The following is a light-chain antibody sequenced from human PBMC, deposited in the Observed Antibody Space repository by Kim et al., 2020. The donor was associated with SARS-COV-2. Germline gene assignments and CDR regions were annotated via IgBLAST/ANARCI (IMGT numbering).Light chain of an antibody. V-gene: IGLV2-14*03. Sequence: QSALTQPASVSGSPGQSITISCTGTSSDIGGYNYVSWYQQHPGKAPKLMIHDVSKRPSGVSDRFSGSKSGNTTSLTISGLQAEDEADYYCSSFTSSSTDVFGTGTKVTVL. CDR2: DVS. J-gene: IGLJ1*01. CDR1: SSDIGGYNY. CDR3: SSFTSSSTDV.